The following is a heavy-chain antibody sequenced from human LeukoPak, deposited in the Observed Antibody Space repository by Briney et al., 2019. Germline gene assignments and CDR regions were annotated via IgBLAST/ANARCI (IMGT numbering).Heavy chain of an antibody. D-gene: IGHD3-3*01. V-gene: IGHV1-69*05. CDR1: GGTFSSYA. CDR3: ARYYDFWSGTLGY. CDR2: IIPIFGTA. Sequence: ASVKVSCKASGGTFSSYAISWVRQAPGQGLEWMGGIIPIFGTANYAQKFQGRVTITTDESTSTAYMELSSLRSEDTAVYYCARYYDFWSGTLGYWGQGTLVTVSS. J-gene: IGHJ4*02.